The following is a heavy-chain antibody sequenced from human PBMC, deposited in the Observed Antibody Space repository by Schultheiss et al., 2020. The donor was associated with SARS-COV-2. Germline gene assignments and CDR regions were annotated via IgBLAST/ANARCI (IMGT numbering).Heavy chain of an antibody. CDR2: ISGSGGST. CDR3: AKGGDDFWSGPYYYMDV. Sequence: GGSLRLSCAASGFTFSSYAMSWVRQAPGKGLEWVSAISGSGGSTYYADSVKGRFTISRDNSKNTLYLQMNSLRAEDTAVYYCAKGGDDFWSGPYYYMDVWGKGTTVTVSS. D-gene: IGHD3-3*01. V-gene: IGHV3-23*01. J-gene: IGHJ6*03. CDR1: GFTFSSYA.